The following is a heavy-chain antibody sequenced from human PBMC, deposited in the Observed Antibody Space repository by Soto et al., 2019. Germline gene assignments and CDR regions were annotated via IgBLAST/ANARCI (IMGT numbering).Heavy chain of an antibody. J-gene: IGHJ4*02. CDR1: GFTFSSYA. CDR3: AKDSKAGFIWVSSYSFDY. Sequence: GGSLRLSCAASGFTFSSYAMSWVRQAPGKGLEWVSAISGSGGSTYYADSVNGRFTISRDNSKNTLSLQMNSLRAEDTDVYYCAKDSKAGFIWVSSYSFDYWGQGTLVTVSS. V-gene: IGHV3-23*01. D-gene: IGHD6-6*01. CDR2: ISGSGGST.